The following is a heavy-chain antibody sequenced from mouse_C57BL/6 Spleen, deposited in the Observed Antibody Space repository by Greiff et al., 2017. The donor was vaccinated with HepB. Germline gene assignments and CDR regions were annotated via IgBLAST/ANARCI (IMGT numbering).Heavy chain of an antibody. J-gene: IGHJ3*01. CDR1: GFTFSSYA. V-gene: IGHV5-4*01. CDR2: ISDGGSYT. CDR3: AMMVTTAWFAY. D-gene: IGHD2-3*01. Sequence: EVQLVESGGGLVKPGGSLKLSCAASGFTFSSYAMSWVRQTPEKRLEWVATISDGGSYTYYPDNVKGRFTISRDNAKNNLYLQMSHLKSEDTAMYYCAMMVTTAWFAYWGQGTLVTVSA.